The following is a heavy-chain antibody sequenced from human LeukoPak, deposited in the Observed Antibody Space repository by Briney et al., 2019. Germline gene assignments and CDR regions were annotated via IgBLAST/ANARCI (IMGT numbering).Heavy chain of an antibody. CDR3: ARDRLTSGSYFFDY. Sequence: GGSMRLSCAASAFTFSDYSMNWVRQAPGKGLGWISYISGRSSTIYYADSVRGRFTISRDNAKNSMYLQMNSLRAEDTAVYYCARDRLTSGSYFFDYWGQGTLVTVSS. J-gene: IGHJ4*02. CDR2: ISGRSSTI. CDR1: AFTFSDYS. D-gene: IGHD1-26*01. V-gene: IGHV3-48*01.